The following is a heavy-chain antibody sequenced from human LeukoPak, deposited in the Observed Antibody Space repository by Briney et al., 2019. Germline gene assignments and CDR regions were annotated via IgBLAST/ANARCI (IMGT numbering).Heavy chain of an antibody. J-gene: IGHJ6*02. D-gene: IGHD2-2*01. CDR3: ARGYCSSTSCLYYYYYGMDV. Sequence: SGTLSLTCAVSGGSISSSNWWSWVRQPPGQGLEWIGEIYHSGSTNYNPSLKSRVTISVDKSKNQFSLKLSSVTAADTAVYYCARGYCSSTSCLYYYYYGMDVWGQGTTVTVSS. CDR2: IYHSGST. V-gene: IGHV4-4*02. CDR1: GGSISSSNW.